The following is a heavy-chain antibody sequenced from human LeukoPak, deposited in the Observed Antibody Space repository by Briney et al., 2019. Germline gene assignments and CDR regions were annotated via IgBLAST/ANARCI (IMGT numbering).Heavy chain of an antibody. D-gene: IGHD2-21*01. CDR3: AKSDCGTIGCKLLNY. CDR2: ISGGST. CDR1: GFTVSSNE. Sequence: GGSLRLSCAASGFTVSSNEMSWVRQAPGKGLEWVSSISGGSTYYADSRKGRFTISRDNSKNTLSLQMNSLRAEDTALYYCAKSDCGTIGCKLLNYWGQGTLVTVSS. V-gene: IGHV3-38-3*01. J-gene: IGHJ4*02.